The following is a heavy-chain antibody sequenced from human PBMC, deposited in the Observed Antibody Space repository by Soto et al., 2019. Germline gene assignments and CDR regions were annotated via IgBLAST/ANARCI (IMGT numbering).Heavy chain of an antibody. CDR3: ARAGISSASEYLFDY. J-gene: IGHJ4*02. V-gene: IGHV3-11*06. CDR2: ISGPSGYT. D-gene: IGHD2-15*01. CDR1: GFSFSDHS. Sequence: GGSLRLSCTASGFSFSDHSMTWMRQAPGKGLEWISYISGPSGYTLYADSVKGRFTISRDNSKNSLFLRMNSLRVEDTAVYFCARAGISSASEYLFDYWGPGALVTVSS.